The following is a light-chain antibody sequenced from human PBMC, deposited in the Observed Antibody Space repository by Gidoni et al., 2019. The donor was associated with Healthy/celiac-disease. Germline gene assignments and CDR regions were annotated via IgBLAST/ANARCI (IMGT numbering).Light chain of an antibody. CDR1: QGIRND. Sequence: AIQMTQSPSSLSASVGDRVTITCRASQGIRNDLGWYQHKPGKAPKLLIYASSSLQSGVPSRFSGSGSGTDFTFTISSLQPEDFATYYCLQDYNYPRTFGQGTKVEIK. CDR3: LQDYNYPRT. V-gene: IGKV1-6*01. J-gene: IGKJ1*01. CDR2: ASS.